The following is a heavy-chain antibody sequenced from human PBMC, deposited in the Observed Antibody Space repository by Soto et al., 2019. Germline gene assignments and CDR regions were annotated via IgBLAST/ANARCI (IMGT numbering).Heavy chain of an antibody. CDR3: AKGFWSDYAPSYIYMDV. CDR2: ISGSGGST. V-gene: IGHV3-23*01. J-gene: IGHJ6*03. D-gene: IGHD3-3*01. CDR1: GFTFSSYA. Sequence: GALRLSCAASGFTFSSYAMIWVRQAPGKGLEWVSAISGSGGSTYYADSVKGRFTISRDNSKNTLYLQMNSLRAEDTAVYYYAKGFWSDYAPSYIYMDVWGNDTTITVTS.